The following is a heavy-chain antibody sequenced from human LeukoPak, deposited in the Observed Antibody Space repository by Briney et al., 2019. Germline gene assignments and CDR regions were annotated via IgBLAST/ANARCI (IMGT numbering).Heavy chain of an antibody. CDR3: AKYAQRGFDYSNSLEH. CDR1: GFTFSHFG. Sequence: GTSLRLSCEASGFTFSHFGMHWVRQAPGKGLEWVAVIWSDATNEYYAASVKGRFTISRDNFKNTVSLQMNSLRVEDTAVYYCAKYAQRGFDYSNSLEHWGQGSLVTVSS. V-gene: IGHV3-33*06. D-gene: IGHD4-11*01. J-gene: IGHJ4*02. CDR2: IWSDATNE.